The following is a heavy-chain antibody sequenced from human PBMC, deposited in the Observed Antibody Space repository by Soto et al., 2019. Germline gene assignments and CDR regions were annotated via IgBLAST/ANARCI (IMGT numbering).Heavy chain of an antibody. D-gene: IGHD7-27*01. J-gene: IGHJ4*02. CDR1: GFTFSSYT. V-gene: IGHV3-23*01. CDR3: AKGWGNY. CDR2: ISSIGGST. Sequence: EVQLLESGGGLVQPGGSLRLSCAASGFTFSSYTMSWVRQGLGKGLEWVSGISSIGGSTVYADSVKGRFTISRDNFNNTLYLQMNSLTAEDKAVYYGAKGWGNYWGQGTPVTVSS.